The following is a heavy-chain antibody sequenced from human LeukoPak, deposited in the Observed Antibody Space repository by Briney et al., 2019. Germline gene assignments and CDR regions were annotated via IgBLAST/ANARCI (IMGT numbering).Heavy chain of an antibody. J-gene: IGHJ4*02. Sequence: SETLSLTCTVSGGSISSSSYYWGWIRQPPGKGLEWIGSIYYSGSTYYNPSLKGRVTISVDASKNQFSLKLSSVTAADTAVYYCARHLFGSGYYPDFWGQGTLVTVSS. CDR1: GGSISSSSYY. V-gene: IGHV4-39*01. CDR2: IYYSGST. CDR3: ARHLFGSGYYPDF. D-gene: IGHD3-22*01.